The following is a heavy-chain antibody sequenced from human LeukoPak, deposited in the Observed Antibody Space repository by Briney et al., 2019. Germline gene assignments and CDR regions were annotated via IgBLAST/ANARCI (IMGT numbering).Heavy chain of an antibody. V-gene: IGHV4-39*01. CDR1: GGSISSTSYY. CDR2: IYYSGST. Sequence: PSETLSLTCTVSGGSISSTSYYWAWIRQPPGKGLEWIESIYYSGSTYYNPSLKSRVTISVDTSKNQFSLNLSSVTAADTAVFYCARHVDPSIAVAGREHWGQGTLVTVSS. J-gene: IGHJ1*01. CDR3: ARHVDPSIAVAGREH. D-gene: IGHD6-19*01.